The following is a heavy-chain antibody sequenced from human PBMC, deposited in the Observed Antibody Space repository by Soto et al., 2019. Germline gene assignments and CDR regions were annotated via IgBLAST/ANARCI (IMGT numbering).Heavy chain of an antibody. J-gene: IGHJ4*02. CDR2: IYYSGST. Sequence: SETLSLTCTVSGGSISSSSYYWGWIRQPPGKGLEWIGSIYYSGSTYYNPSLKSRVTISVDTSKNQFSLKLSSVTAADTAVYYCASTFSIPKHLRYCSGGSCYGLGYWGQGTLVTVSS. CDR1: GGSISSSSYY. CDR3: ASTFSIPKHLRYCSGGSCYGLGY. V-gene: IGHV4-39*01. D-gene: IGHD2-15*01.